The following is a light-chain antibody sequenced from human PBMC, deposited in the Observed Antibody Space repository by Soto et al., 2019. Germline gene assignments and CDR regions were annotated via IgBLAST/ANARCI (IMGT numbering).Light chain of an antibody. CDR3: QQYGSSGT. CDR1: QSVSNNY. Sequence: EIGLTQSPGTLSLSPGERATLSCRASQSVSNNYLAWYQQKPGQAPGLLIYGASNRATGIPDRFSGSRSGTDFTLTIGRLEHEAFAVYYCQQYGSSGTFGQGTKVDIK. V-gene: IGKV3-20*01. J-gene: IGKJ1*01. CDR2: GAS.